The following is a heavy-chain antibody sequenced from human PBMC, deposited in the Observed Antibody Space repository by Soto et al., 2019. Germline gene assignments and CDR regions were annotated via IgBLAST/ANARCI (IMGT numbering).Heavy chain of an antibody. CDR3: ARGAGPNHYHMDV. D-gene: IGHD7-27*01. CDR1: GISLSNNG. CDR2: LWYDGSRD. V-gene: IGHV3-33*01. J-gene: IGHJ6*04. Sequence: QVQLVESGGGVVQPGRSLRLSCAASGISLSNNGIHWVRQAPGKGLAWVAVLWYDGSRDYYADSVKGRFSISRDNSKNTVYLQTNSLRDDDTAVYYCARGAGPNHYHMDVWGEGTTVTVSS.